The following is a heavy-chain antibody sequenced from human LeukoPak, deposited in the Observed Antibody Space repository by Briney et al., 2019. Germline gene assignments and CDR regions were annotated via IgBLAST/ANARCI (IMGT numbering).Heavy chain of an antibody. Sequence: GGSLRLSCAASGFTFTTYWMTWVRQAPGKGLEWVANINQDGTEKYYVDSVKGRFTISRDNAKNSLYLQMNSLRVEDTAVYYCAKDYYALLWFGEFNRKYYFDYWGQGTLVTVSS. CDR2: INQDGTEK. CDR1: GFTFTTYW. D-gene: IGHD3-10*01. CDR3: AKDYYALLWFGEFNRKYYFDY. J-gene: IGHJ4*02. V-gene: IGHV3-7*01.